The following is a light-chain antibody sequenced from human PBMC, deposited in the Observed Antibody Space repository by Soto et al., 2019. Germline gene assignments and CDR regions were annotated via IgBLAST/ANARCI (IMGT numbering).Light chain of an antibody. V-gene: IGKV3D-15*01. CDR2: GAS. CDR1: QSVSSK. CDR3: QHYNNWPSIT. Sequence: EIVMTQSPATLSVSPGERATLSCRASQSVSSKLAWYQQKSGQAPRLLIYGASTRASGIPARFSGSGSGTEFTLTISSLQSEDFAVYYCQHYNNWPSITFGQGTRLEIK. J-gene: IGKJ5*01.